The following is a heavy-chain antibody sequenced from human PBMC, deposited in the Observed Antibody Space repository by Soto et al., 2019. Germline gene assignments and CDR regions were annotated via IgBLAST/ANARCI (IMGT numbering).Heavy chain of an antibody. CDR1: GYTFTSYA. J-gene: IGHJ6*02. V-gene: IGHV1-3*01. CDR3: ARDMCKNCLVEVVNGNLWNGMDV. Sequence: ASVKVSCKASGYTFTSYAMHWVRQAPGQRLEWMGWINAGNGNTKYSQKFQGRVTITRDTSTSTAYMELSSLRSEDTAVYYCARDMCKNCLVEVVNGNLWNGMDVWGQGTTVTVSS. CDR2: INAGNGNT. D-gene: IGHD2-21*01.